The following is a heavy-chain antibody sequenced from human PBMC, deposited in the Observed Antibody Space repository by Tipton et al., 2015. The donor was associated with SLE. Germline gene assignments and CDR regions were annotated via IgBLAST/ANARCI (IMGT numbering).Heavy chain of an antibody. V-gene: IGHV3-21*01. CDR3: ARGIAPISSRISDY. D-gene: IGHD2-21*01. Sequence: SLRLSCAASGFIFNSYSINWVRQAPGKGLEWVSSISAGSNYISYADSVKGRFTISRDDAENSAYLQMNSLRAEDTALYYCARGIAPISSRISDYWGQGTLVSVSS. CDR2: ISAGSNYI. J-gene: IGHJ4*02. CDR1: GFIFNSYS.